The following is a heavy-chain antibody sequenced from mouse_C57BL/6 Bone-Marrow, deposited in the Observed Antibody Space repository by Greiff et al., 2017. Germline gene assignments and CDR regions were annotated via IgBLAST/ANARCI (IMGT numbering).Heavy chain of an antibody. J-gene: IGHJ4*01. V-gene: IGHV1-69*01. Sequence: QVQLQQPGAVLVMPGASVKLSCKASGYTFTSYWLHWVKQRPGQGLEWIGEIDPSDSYTNYNQKFKGKSTLTVDQSSRTAYMQLSSLTSEDSAVYYCAREEDYFWAMDYWGQGTSVTVAS. D-gene: IGHD1-1*01. CDR1: GYTFTSYW. CDR3: AREEDYFWAMDY. CDR2: IDPSDSYT.